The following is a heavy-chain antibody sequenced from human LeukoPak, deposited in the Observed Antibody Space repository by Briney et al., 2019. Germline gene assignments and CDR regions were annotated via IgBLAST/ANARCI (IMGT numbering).Heavy chain of an antibody. V-gene: IGHV3-23*01. CDR2: ISGSGGST. J-gene: IGHJ4*02. D-gene: IGHD2-21*02. CDR1: GFTFSNYA. CDR3: AKNPYCGGDCYSGSVDY. Sequence: GGSLRLSCAASGFTFSNYAMTWVRQAPGKGLEWVSAISGSGGSTYYADSVKGRFTISRDNSKNALYLQMNSLRAEDTAVYYCAKNPYCGGDCYSGSVDYWGQGTLVTVSS.